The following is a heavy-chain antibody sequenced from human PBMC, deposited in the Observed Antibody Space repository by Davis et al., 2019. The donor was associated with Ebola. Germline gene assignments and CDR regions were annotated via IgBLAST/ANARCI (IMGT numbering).Heavy chain of an antibody. Sequence: PSETLSLTCAVYGGSFSGYYWSWIRQPPGKGLEWIGEINHSGSTNYNPSLKSRVTISVDTSKNQFSLKLSSVTAADTAVYYCVRCSSTRGWFDPWGQGTLVTVSS. V-gene: IGHV4-34*01. CDR1: GGSFSGYY. CDR2: INHSGST. J-gene: IGHJ5*02. D-gene: IGHD2-2*01. CDR3: VRCSSTRGWFDP.